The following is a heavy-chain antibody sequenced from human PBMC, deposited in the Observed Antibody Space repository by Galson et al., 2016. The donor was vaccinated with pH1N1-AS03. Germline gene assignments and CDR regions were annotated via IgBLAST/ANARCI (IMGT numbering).Heavy chain of an antibody. CDR3: AKDPASGEVWDILGALNWFDP. D-gene: IGHD1-26*01. V-gene: IGHV3-48*03. J-gene: IGHJ5*02. Sequence: SLRLSCAASGFTFSSYEMNWVRQAPGKGLEWVSYISSSGSNIYYADSVKGRFTISRDNSKNTLYLQMNSLRAEDTAVYYCAKDPASGEVWDILGALNWFDPWGQGTLVTVSS. CDR1: GFTFSSYE. CDR2: ISSSGSNI.